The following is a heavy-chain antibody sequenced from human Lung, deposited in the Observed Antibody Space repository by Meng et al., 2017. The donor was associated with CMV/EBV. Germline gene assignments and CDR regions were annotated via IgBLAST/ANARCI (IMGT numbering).Heavy chain of an antibody. J-gene: IGHJ5*02. V-gene: IGHV2-5*02. CDR3: AQAAARPSDWFDP. CDR1: GFSLSTSGVG. Sequence: QIPSKESGPTLVKPPPTLTLTCTFSGFSLSTSGVGVGWIRQPPGKALECLAIIYGDDEKRYSPSLESRLTVTKDTSKNQVVLTMTNMVPVDTATYYCAQAAARPSDWFDPWDQGTLVTVSS. D-gene: IGHD6-6*01. CDR2: IYGDDEK.